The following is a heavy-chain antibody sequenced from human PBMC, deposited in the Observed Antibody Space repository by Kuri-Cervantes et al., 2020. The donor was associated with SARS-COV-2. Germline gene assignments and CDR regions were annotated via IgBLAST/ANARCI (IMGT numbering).Heavy chain of an antibody. CDR1: GYTFTGYY. CDR2: INPNSGGT. D-gene: IGHD6-13*01. J-gene: IGHJ4*02. CDR3: AREEYSSSWSAVDFDY. V-gene: IGHV1-2*04. Sequence: ASVKVSCKASGYTFTGYYMHWVRQAPGQGLEWMGWINPNSGGTNYAQKFQGWVTMTRDTSISTAYMELSRLRSDDTAVYYCAREEYSSSWSAVDFDYWGQGTLVTVSS.